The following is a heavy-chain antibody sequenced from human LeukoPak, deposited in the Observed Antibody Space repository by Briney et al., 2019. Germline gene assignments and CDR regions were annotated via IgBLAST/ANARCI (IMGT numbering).Heavy chain of an antibody. Sequence: GGSLRLSCAASGFTFSSFAMTWVRQAPGKGLEWVSSITSSGGGTYHADSVKGRFTISRDNSQNTLYLQMNSLRADDTAVYFCAKQIVGATSNDFDYWGQGTLVTVSS. CDR3: AKQIVGATSNDFDY. CDR1: GFTFSSFA. V-gene: IGHV3-23*01. D-gene: IGHD1-26*01. CDR2: ITSSGGGT. J-gene: IGHJ4*02.